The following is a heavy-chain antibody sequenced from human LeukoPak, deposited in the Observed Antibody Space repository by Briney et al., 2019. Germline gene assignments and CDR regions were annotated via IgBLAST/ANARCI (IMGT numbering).Heavy chain of an antibody. Sequence: PGRSLRLSCAASGFTFSSYGMHWVRQAPGKGLGWVAVISYDGSNKYYADSVKGRFTISRDNSKNTLYLQMNSLRAEDTAVYYCAKELVDGQLDLDYWGQGTLVTVSS. CDR3: AKELVDGQLDLDY. CDR1: GFTFSSYG. CDR2: ISYDGSNK. D-gene: IGHD6-6*01. V-gene: IGHV3-30*18. J-gene: IGHJ4*02.